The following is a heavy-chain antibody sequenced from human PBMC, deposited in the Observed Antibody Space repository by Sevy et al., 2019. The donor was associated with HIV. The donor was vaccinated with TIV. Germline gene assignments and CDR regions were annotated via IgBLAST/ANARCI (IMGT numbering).Heavy chain of an antibody. CDR1: GGTFSSYA. CDR3: AILVRATTISFDHFDY. V-gene: IGHV1-69*13. D-gene: IGHD1-26*01. Sequence: ASVTVSCKASGGTFSSYAISWVRQAPGQGLEWMGGIIPILGTANYAQKFQGRVTITADESTSTAYMELSSLRSEDTAVYYCAILVRATTISFDHFDYWGQGTLVTVSS. J-gene: IGHJ4*02. CDR2: IIPILGTA.